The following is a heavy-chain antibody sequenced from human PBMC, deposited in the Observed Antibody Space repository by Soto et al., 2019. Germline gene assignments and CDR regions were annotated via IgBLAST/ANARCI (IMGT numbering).Heavy chain of an antibody. V-gene: IGHV4-30-4*01. Sequence: PSETLSLTCTVSGGSTSSDNYWSWIRQPPGKGLEWIGHIYYSGNTDYNPSLKSRLAISIDTSKNQFSLKLSSVTAADTAVYFCAREGGETSDGLYYFDSWGQGSLVTVSS. D-gene: IGHD3-16*01. CDR3: AREGGETSDGLYYFDS. CDR2: IYYSGNT. J-gene: IGHJ4*02. CDR1: GGSTSSDNY.